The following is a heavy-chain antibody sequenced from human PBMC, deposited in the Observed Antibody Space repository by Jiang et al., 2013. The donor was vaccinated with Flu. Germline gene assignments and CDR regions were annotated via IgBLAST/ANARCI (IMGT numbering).Heavy chain of an antibody. CDR3: AGYHYDPTGSDNNDAFDV. CDR2: IYYRGST. D-gene: IGHD3-22*01. CDR1: GDSITSNTYY. J-gene: IGHJ3*01. V-gene: IGHV4-39*07. Sequence: GSGLVKPSETLSLICRVSGDSITSNTYYWGWIRQSPGRGLEWIGSIYYRGSTHYNPSLKSRTTISLDTSKNQFSLKLHSLTAADTALYFCAGYHYDPTGSDNNDAFDVWGQGTKVTVSS.